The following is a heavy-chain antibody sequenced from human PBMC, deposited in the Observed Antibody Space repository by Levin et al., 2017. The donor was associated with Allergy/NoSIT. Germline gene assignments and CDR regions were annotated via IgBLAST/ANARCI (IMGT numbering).Heavy chain of an antibody. V-gene: IGHV4-39*07. Sequence: SQTLSLTCTVSGGSISSESSYWAWIRQPPGMGLEWIGSTFYSGRTYYNRSLKSRVAMSVDTSNNQFSLRLNFVTAAATAVYYCARDSIVVAGSDYWGQGIQVIVSS. CDR2: TFYSGRT. CDR1: GGSISSESSY. D-gene: IGHD6-19*01. CDR3: ARDSIVVAGSDY. J-gene: IGHJ4*02.